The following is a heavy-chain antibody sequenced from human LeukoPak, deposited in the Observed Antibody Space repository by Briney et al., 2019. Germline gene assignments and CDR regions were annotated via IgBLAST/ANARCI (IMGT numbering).Heavy chain of an antibody. V-gene: IGHV4-34*01. Sequence: SETLSLTCAVYGGSFSGYYWSWISQPPGKGMEWNGEINHSGSTNYNPTLKSRVTISVDTSKNQFSPNLSSLTAAATAVYNWPGGYQYYFDYWGQGTLVTVSS. CDR2: INHSGST. D-gene: IGHD2-2*01. CDR3: PGGYQYYFDY. CDR1: GGSFSGYY. J-gene: IGHJ4*02.